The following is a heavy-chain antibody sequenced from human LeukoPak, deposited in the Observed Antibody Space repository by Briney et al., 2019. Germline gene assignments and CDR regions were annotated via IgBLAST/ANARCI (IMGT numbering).Heavy chain of an antibody. V-gene: IGHV4-39*07. CDR1: GGSISSSSYY. J-gene: IGHJ3*02. Sequence: SETLSLTCTVSGGSISSSSYYWGWIRQPPGKGLEWIGSIYYSGSTYYNPSLKSRVTISVDTSKNQFSLKLSSVTAADTAVYYCASLYYYDSSGPPGAFDIWGQGTMVTVSS. D-gene: IGHD3-22*01. CDR3: ASLYYYDSSGPPGAFDI. CDR2: IYYSGST.